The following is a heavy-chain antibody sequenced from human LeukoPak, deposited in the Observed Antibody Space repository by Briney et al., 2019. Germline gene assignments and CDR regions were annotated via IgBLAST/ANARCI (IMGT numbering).Heavy chain of an antibody. J-gene: IGHJ6*02. Sequence: GGSLRLSCAASGFTFSSYAMSWVRQAPGKGLEWVSAISGSGGSTYYADSVKGRFTISRDNSKNTLYLQMNSLRAEDTAVYYCAKAPYHLVVVPAAMLSYYYYGMDVWGQGTTVTVSS. CDR1: GFTFSSYA. CDR3: AKAPYHLVVVPAAMLSYYYYGMDV. V-gene: IGHV3-23*01. D-gene: IGHD2-2*01. CDR2: ISGSGGST.